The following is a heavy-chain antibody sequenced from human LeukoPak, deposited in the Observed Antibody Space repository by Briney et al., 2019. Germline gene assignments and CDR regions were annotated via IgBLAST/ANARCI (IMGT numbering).Heavy chain of an antibody. J-gene: IGHJ4*02. D-gene: IGHD1-1*01. V-gene: IGHV1-2*02. CDR2: INPNSGGT. Sequence: ASVKVSCKASGYTFSGNYMHWVRQAPGQGLEWMGWINPNSGGTNYAQKFQGRVTMTRDTSISTAYMELSRLRSDDTAVYYCARGVKLVERVDYWGQGTLVTVSS. CDR3: ARGVKLVERVDY. CDR1: GYTFSGNY.